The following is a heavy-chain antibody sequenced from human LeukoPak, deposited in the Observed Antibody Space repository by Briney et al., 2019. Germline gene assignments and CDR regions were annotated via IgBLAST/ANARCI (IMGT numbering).Heavy chain of an antibody. CDR2: IYYSGST. CDR3: SSGSGDARDY. Sequence: SETLSLTCTVSGGSISSSSYYWGWIRQPPGKGLEWIGSIYYSGSTYYNPSLKSRVTISVDTSKNQFSLKLSSVTAADTAVYYCSSGSGDARDYWGQGTLVTVSS. D-gene: IGHD3-10*01. CDR1: GGSISSSSYY. J-gene: IGHJ4*02. V-gene: IGHV4-39*07.